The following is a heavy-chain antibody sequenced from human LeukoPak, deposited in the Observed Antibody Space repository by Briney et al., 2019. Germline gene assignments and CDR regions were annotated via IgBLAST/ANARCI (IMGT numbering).Heavy chain of an antibody. D-gene: IGHD3-16*01. CDR3: AKDGGTFASLDA. CDR2: ISYDGSNK. V-gene: IGHV3-30*18. Sequence: GGSLRLSCAASGFTFSSYGMDWVRQAPGKGLEWVAVISYDGSNKYYADSVKGRFTISRDNSKNTLCLQMNSLRAEDTAVYYCAKDGGTFASLDAWGQGTTVIVSS. J-gene: IGHJ6*02. CDR1: GFTFSSYG.